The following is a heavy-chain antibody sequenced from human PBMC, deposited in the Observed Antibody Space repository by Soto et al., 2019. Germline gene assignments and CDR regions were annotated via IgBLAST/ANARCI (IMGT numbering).Heavy chain of an antibody. CDR2: IYTSGST. J-gene: IGHJ5*02. V-gene: IGHV4-4*07. Sequence: PSETLSLTCTVSGGSISSYYWSWIRQPAGKGLEWIGRIYTSGSTNYNASLKSRVTMSVDTSKNQFSLKLSSVTAADTAVYYCARVSYDSSGYYYYNWFDPWGQGTLVTVSS. CDR3: ARVSYDSSGYYYYNWFDP. CDR1: GGSISSYY. D-gene: IGHD3-22*01.